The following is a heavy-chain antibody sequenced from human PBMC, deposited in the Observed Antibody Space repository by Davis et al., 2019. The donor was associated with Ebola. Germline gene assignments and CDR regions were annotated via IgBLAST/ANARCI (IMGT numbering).Heavy chain of an antibody. Sequence: GESLKISCAASGFTFSSYSMNWVRQAPGKGLEWVSSISSSSSYIYYADSVKGRFTISRDNAKNSLYLQMNSLRVEDTAVYYCAGEGGFCSSTSCWKWFDPWGQGTLVTVSS. CDR2: ISSSSSYI. V-gene: IGHV3-21*01. J-gene: IGHJ5*02. CDR1: GFTFSSYS. D-gene: IGHD2-2*01. CDR3: AGEGGFCSSTSCWKWFDP.